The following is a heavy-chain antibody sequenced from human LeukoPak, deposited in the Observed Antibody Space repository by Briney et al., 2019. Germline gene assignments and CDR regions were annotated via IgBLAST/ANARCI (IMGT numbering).Heavy chain of an antibody. J-gene: IGHJ4*02. Sequence: PGGSLRLSCAASGFTFDDYSMHWVRQAPGKGLEWVSLISGDGGSTYYADSVKGRFTISRDNSKNSLYLQMNSLRTEDTALYYCAKDSERSGFGEFYFDYWGQGTLVTVYS. V-gene: IGHV3-43*02. CDR1: GFTFDDYS. CDR3: AKDSERSGFGEFYFDY. CDR2: ISGDGGST. D-gene: IGHD3-10*01.